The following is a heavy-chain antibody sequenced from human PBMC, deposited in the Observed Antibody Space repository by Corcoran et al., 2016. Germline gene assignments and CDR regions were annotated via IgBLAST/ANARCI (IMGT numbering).Heavy chain of an antibody. V-gene: IGHV3-21*01. CDR2: ISSSSSYI. CDR3: ARNGGGYCSGGSCFETKRPNYFDY. CDR1: GFTFSSYS. D-gene: IGHD2-15*01. Sequence: EVQLVESGGDLVKPGGSLRLSCAASGFTFSSYSMNWVRQAPGKGLEWVSSISSSSSYIYYADSVKGRFTISRDNAKNSLYLQMKSLRAEDTAVYYCARNGGGYCSGGSCFETKRPNYFDYWGQGTLVTVSS. J-gene: IGHJ4*02.